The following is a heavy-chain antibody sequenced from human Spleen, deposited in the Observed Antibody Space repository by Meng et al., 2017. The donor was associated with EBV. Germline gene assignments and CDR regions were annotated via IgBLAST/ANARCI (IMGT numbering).Heavy chain of an antibody. Sequence: QVQLVQSGAEVKKPGSSVKVSCRASGGTFSSYAISWVRQAPGQGLEWMGGIIPIFGTANYAQKFQGRVTITADKSTSTAYMELSSLRSEDTAVYYCASGYCSGGSCYRSACDPWGPGTMVTVS. CDR1: GGTFSSYA. CDR2: IIPIFGTA. CDR3: ASGYCSGGSCYRSACDP. J-gene: IGHJ5*02. V-gene: IGHV1-69*06. D-gene: IGHD2-15*01.